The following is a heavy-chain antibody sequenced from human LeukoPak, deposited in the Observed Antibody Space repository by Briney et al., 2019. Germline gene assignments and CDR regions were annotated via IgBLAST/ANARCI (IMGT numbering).Heavy chain of an antibody. CDR2: IYSGGST. D-gene: IGHD2-8*01. V-gene: IGHV3-66*02. CDR3: ARGSRNVYFDY. CDR1: GFTVSSNF. Sequence: PGGSLRLSCAASGFTVSSNFMSWVRPAPGKGLEWVSVIYSGGSTYYADSVKGRFTISGDNSKNTLYLQMNSLRPEDTAVYYCARGSRNVYFDYWGQGTLVTVSS. J-gene: IGHJ4*02.